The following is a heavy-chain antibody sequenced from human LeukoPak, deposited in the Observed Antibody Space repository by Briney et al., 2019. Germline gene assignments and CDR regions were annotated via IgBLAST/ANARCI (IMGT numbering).Heavy chain of an antibody. CDR1: GFTFDDYG. CDR2: INWNGGST. CDR3: AREGQLLYDYYYYYYMDV. D-gene: IGHD2-2*02. J-gene: IGHJ6*03. V-gene: IGHV3-20*04. Sequence: GGSLRLSCAASGFTFDDYGTSWVRQAPGKGLEWVSGINWNGGSTGYADSVKGRFTISRDNAKNSLYLQMNSLRAEDTALYYCAREGQLLYDYYYYYYMDVWGKGTAVTVSS.